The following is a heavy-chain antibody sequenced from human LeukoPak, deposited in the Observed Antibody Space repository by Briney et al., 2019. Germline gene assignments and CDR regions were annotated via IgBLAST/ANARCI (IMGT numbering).Heavy chain of an antibody. Sequence: ASVKVSCKASGGTFSSYAISWVRQAPGQGLEWMGGIIPIFGTANYAQKVQGRVTITADKSTSTAYMELSSLRSEDTAVYYCARGDYDILTGYSKNAFEIWGQGTMVTVSS. V-gene: IGHV1-69*06. CDR3: ARGDYDILTGYSKNAFEI. CDR1: GGTFSSYA. D-gene: IGHD3-9*01. J-gene: IGHJ3*02. CDR2: IIPIFGTA.